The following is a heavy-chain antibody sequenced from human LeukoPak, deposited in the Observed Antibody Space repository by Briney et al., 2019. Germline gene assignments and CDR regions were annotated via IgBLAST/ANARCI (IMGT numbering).Heavy chain of an antibody. CDR1: GGSISSGSYY. D-gene: IGHD2-15*01. Sequence: SQTLSLTCTVSGGSISSGSYYWSWIRQPAGEGLEWIGRIHTSGSTNYNPSLKSRVTISVDTSKNQFSLKLSSVTAADTAVYYCARDRTNPYCTGGSCYGRGWFDPWGQGSLVTVSS. J-gene: IGHJ5*02. V-gene: IGHV4-61*02. CDR2: IHTSGST. CDR3: ARDRTNPYCTGGSCYGRGWFDP.